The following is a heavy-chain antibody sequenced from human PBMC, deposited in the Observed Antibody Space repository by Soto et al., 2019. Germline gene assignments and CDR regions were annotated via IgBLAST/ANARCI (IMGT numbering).Heavy chain of an antibody. D-gene: IGHD3-22*01. Sequence: PGGSLRLSCAASGFTFSSYAMHWVRQAPGKGLEWVAVISYDGSNKYYADSVKGRFTISRDNSKSTLYLQMNSLRAEDTAVYYCARDRNYYDSSGYFDYWGQGTLVTVSS. CDR3: ARDRNYYDSSGYFDY. CDR2: ISYDGSNK. J-gene: IGHJ4*02. CDR1: GFTFSSYA. V-gene: IGHV3-30-3*01.